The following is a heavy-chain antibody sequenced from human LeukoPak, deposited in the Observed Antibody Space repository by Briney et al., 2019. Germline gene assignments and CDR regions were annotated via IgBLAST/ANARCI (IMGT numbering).Heavy chain of an antibody. D-gene: IGHD6-6*01. V-gene: IGHV1-2*02. CDR3: ARDPRGSAASRQIFDV. CDR1: GYIFTDYY. CDR2: INPNSGGT. Sequence: GASVKVSCKASGYIFTDYYMHWVRQAPGQGLEWMGWINPNSGGTDYAQRFQGRVTMTRDTSISTAYMELSRLTSDDPAVYYCARDPRGSAASRQIFDVWGQGTMVTVSS. J-gene: IGHJ3*01.